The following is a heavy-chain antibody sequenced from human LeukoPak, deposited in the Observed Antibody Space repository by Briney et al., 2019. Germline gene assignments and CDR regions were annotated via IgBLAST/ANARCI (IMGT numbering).Heavy chain of an antibody. Sequence: GGSLRLPCAASGFTFSDYYMSWIRQAPGKGLEWVSYISSSSSYTNYADSVKGRFTISRDNAKNSLYLQMNSLRAEDTAVYYCARDGGYSGYDFDYWGQGTLVTVSS. V-gene: IGHV3-11*06. CDR3: ARDGGYSGYDFDY. CDR1: GFTFSDYY. J-gene: IGHJ4*02. D-gene: IGHD5-12*01. CDR2: ISSSSSYT.